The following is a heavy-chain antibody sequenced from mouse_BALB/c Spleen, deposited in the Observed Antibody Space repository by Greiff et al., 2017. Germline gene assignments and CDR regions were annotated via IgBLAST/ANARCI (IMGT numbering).Heavy chain of an antibody. CDR3: ARRRDGYFRFAY. D-gene: IGHD2-3*01. V-gene: IGHV5-9-4*01. Sequence: EVMLVESGGGLVKPGGSLKLSCAASGFTFSSYAMSWVRQSPEKRLEWVAEISSGGSYTYYPDTVTGRFTISRDNAKNTLYLEMSSLRSEDTAMYYCARRRDGYFRFAYWGQGTLVTVSA. CDR2: ISSGGSYT. CDR1: GFTFSSYA. J-gene: IGHJ3*01.